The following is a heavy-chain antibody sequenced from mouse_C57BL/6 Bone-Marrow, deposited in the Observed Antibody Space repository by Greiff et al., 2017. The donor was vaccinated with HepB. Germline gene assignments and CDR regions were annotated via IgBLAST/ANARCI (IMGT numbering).Heavy chain of an antibody. J-gene: IGHJ2*01. V-gene: IGHV1-69*01. CDR2: IDPSDSYT. D-gene: IGHD1-1*01. CDR1: GYTFTSYW. CDR3: ARSGDYGSSYNY. Sequence: QVQLKQPGAELVMPGASVKLSCKASGYTFTSYWMHWVKQRPGQGLEWIGEIDPSDSYTNYNQKFKGKSTLTVDKSSSTAYMQLSSLTSEDSAVYYCARSGDYGSSYNYWGQGTTLTVSS.